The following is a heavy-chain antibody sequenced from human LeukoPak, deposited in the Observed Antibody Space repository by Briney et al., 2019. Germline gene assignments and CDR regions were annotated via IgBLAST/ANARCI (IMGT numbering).Heavy chain of an antibody. Sequence: GGSLRLSCAASGFTFDDYGMSWVRQAPGKGLEWVSGINWNGGSTGYADSVKGRFTISRDNAKNSLYLQMNSLRAEDTALYYCARDRAGGDIVVVPAAYDYWGQGTLLTVSS. V-gene: IGHV3-20*04. CDR3: ARDRAGGDIVVVPAAYDY. D-gene: IGHD2-2*01. CDR2: INWNGGST. J-gene: IGHJ4*02. CDR1: GFTFDDYG.